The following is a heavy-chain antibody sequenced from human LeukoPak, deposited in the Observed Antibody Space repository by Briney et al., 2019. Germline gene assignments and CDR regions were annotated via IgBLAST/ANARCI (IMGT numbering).Heavy chain of an antibody. Sequence: ASVKVSCKASGYTFTSYGISWVRQAPGQGLEWMGWISAYNGNTNYAQKLQGRVTMITDTSTSTAYMELRSLRSDDTAVYYCARVVGEEYDILTGYYIDSNWFDPWGQGTLVTVSS. CDR1: GYTFTSYG. D-gene: IGHD3-9*01. CDR3: ARVVGEEYDILTGYYIDSNWFDP. J-gene: IGHJ5*02. V-gene: IGHV1-18*01. CDR2: ISAYNGNT.